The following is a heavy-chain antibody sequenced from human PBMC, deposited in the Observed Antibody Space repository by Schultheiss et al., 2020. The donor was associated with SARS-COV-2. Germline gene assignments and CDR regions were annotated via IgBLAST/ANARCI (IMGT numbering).Heavy chain of an antibody. D-gene: IGHD5-18*01. CDR1: GGSISSYY. Sequence: SQTLSLTCTVSGGSISSYYWSWIHQPPGKGLEWIGEINHSGSTNYNPSLNSRVTISVDTSKNHFSLKLSSVTAADTAVYYCARGHVDTAISYYYYYGMDVWGQGTTVTVSS. V-gene: IGHV4-34*01. J-gene: IGHJ6*02. CDR3: ARGHVDTAISYYYYYGMDV. CDR2: INHSGST.